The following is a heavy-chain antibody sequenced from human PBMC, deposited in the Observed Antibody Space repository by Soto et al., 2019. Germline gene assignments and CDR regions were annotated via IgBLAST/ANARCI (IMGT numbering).Heavy chain of an antibody. CDR2: VYPGDSDT. D-gene: IGHD2-2*01. CDR3: ARGYCTTTICDPWFDP. CDR1: GYNFSSQW. J-gene: IGHJ5*02. V-gene: IGHV5-51*01. Sequence: GESLKISCKGSGYNFSSQWIAWVRQKPGKGLEWMGIVYPGDSDTRYSPSFQGQVTISADKSITTAYLQWSSLKASDTAMYYCARGYCTTTICDPWFDPWGQGTLVTVSS.